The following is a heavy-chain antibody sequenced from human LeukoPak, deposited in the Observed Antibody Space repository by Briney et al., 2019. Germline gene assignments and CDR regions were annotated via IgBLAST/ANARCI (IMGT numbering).Heavy chain of an antibody. Sequence: GGSLRLSCAASGFTFSGYAMTWVRQAPGKGLEWVSAISGSGATTYYADSVKGRFTISRDSSKNTLYLQMNSLRAEDTAVYYCAKARGYCSGGTCYSFDCWGQGTLVTVSS. J-gene: IGHJ4*02. CDR2: ISGSGATT. D-gene: IGHD2-15*01. CDR1: GFTFSGYA. CDR3: AKARGYCSGGTCYSFDC. V-gene: IGHV3-23*01.